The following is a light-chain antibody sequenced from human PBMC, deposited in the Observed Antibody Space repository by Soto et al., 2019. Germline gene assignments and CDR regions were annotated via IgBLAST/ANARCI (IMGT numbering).Light chain of an antibody. Sequence: ELVLTQSLSALSGYHRERATLSCRASQSVSANLAWYQHKPGQAPRLLIYGASTRATGIPARFSGSGTGTDFTLTISSLQSEDFAVYYCQQYSKWPTFGRGTKVDIK. V-gene: IGKV3-15*01. CDR1: QSVSAN. J-gene: IGKJ1*01. CDR3: QQYSKWPT. CDR2: GAS.